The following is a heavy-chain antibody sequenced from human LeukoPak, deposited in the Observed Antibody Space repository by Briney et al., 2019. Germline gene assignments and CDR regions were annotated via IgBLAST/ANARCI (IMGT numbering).Heavy chain of an antibody. D-gene: IGHD3-22*01. CDR3: ARGLDYYDSSGYFH. Sequence: GGSLRLSCAASGFTFDNYGMHWVRQAPGKGPEWVSGISWNSGNIGYADSVKGRFTISRDNAKNSLYLQMNSLRPEDTAVYYCARGLDYYDSSGYFHWGQGTLVTVSS. J-gene: IGHJ4*02. V-gene: IGHV3-9*01. CDR2: ISWNSGNI. CDR1: GFTFDNYG.